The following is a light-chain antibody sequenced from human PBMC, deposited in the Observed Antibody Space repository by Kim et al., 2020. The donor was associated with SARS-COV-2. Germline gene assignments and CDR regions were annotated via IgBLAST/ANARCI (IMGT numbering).Light chain of an antibody. V-gene: IGLV1-40*01. Sequence: VTTSSSAGTSTNREGFNDQWYQQPPRTAPTLLLYDSNNRPPWVPARFSGSKYGTSASLAITGVQAEDDDDYFCQSSDSSLSHSEVFGGGTKLTVL. J-gene: IGLJ2*01. CDR1: TSTNREGFN. CDR3: QSSDSSLSHSEV. CDR2: DSN.